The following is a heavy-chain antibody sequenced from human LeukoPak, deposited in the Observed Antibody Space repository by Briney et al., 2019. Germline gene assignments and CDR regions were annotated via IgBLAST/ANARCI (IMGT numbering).Heavy chain of an antibody. V-gene: IGHV3-7*01. J-gene: IGHJ4*02. Sequence: GGSLRLSCVASGFTFSSYWMSWVRQAPGKGLEWVANIKQDGSEKYYVDSVKGRFTISRDNSKNTLYLQMNSLRAEDTAVYYCARNRGPIFGVDWGQGTLVTVSS. CDR1: GFTFSSYW. CDR2: IKQDGSEK. CDR3: ARNRGPIFGVD. D-gene: IGHD3-3*01.